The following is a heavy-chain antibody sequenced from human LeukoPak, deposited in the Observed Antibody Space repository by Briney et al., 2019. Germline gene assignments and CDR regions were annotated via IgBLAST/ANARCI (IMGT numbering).Heavy chain of an antibody. CDR2: VKQDGSDK. J-gene: IGHJ4*02. CDR1: GFTLSSYW. D-gene: IGHD2-2*01. CDR3: AKDRSWKSPSCITFDY. Sequence: GGSLRLSRAASGFTLSSYWMSWVRQAPGKGREWGANVKQDGSDKYYVGSVKGRFTISRDNSKNTRYLQVSSLSADDTAVYYCAKDRSWKSPSCITFDYWGQGTLVTVPS. V-gene: IGHV3-7*03.